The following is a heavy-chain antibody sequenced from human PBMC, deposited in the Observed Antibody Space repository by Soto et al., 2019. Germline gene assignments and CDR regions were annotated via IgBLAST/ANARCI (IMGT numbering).Heavy chain of an antibody. Sequence: SETLSLTCAVYGGSFSGYYWSWIRQPPGKGLEWIGEINHSGSTNYNPSLKSRVTISVDTSKNQFSLKLSSVTAADTAVYYCARHVDIVATITGNWFDPWGQGTLVTVSS. V-gene: IGHV4-34*01. CDR1: GGSFSGYY. CDR2: INHSGST. J-gene: IGHJ5*02. D-gene: IGHD5-12*01. CDR3: ARHVDIVATITGNWFDP.